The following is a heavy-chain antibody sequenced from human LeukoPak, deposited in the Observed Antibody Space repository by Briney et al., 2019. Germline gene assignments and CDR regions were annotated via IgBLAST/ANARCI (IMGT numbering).Heavy chain of an antibody. J-gene: IGHJ4*02. V-gene: IGHV3-23*01. CDR1: GFTFGTFD. CDR2: MSSSDDGR. CDR3: AKAPVTSCRGAFCYPFDY. Sequence: GGSLRLSCEASGFTFGTFDFNWVRQAPGKGLEWVSAMSSSDDGRYYAASVRGRFTISRDTSRSTLYLQMNSLRAEDAAVYYCAKAPVTSCRGAFCYPFDYWGQGTLVTVSS. D-gene: IGHD2-15*01.